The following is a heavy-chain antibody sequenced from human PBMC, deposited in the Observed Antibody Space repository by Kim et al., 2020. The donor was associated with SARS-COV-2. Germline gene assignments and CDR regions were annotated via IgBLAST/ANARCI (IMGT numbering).Heavy chain of an antibody. J-gene: IGHJ6*02. D-gene: IGHD2-2*01. CDR3: ARPPPRYCSSTSCPNYYYGMGV. V-gene: IGHV1-2*02. Sequence: ASVKVSCKASGYTFTCYYMHWVRQAPGQGLEWMGWINPNSGGTNYAQKFQGRVTMTRDTSIRTAYMELSRLRSDDTAVYYCARPPPRYCSSTSCPNYYYGMGVWGQGTTVTVSS. CDR2: INPNSGGT. CDR1: GYTFTCYY.